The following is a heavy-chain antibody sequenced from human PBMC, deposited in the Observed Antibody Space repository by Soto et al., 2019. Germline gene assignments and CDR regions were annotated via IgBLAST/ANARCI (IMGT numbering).Heavy chain of an antibody. J-gene: IGHJ4*02. CDR3: ARTLYSYGTDY. Sequence: EVQLLESGGGLVQPGGSLRLSCAASGFTFSSYAMSWVRQAPGKGLEWVSAISGIGGSTYYSYSVKGRFTISRDNSKNTLYLQMNSLRAEDTAVYYCARTLYSYGTDYWGQGTLVTVSS. D-gene: IGHD5-18*01. CDR2: ISGIGGST. V-gene: IGHV3-23*01. CDR1: GFTFSSYA.